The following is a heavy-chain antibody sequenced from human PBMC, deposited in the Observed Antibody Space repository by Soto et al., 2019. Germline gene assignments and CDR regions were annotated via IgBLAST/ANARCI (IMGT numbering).Heavy chain of an antibody. Sequence: EVRLLESGGGLVQPGGSLRLSCAASGFSFNIYAMSWVRQAPGKGLEWVSTISGSGGRTYYADSVKGRFTISRDNSKNTLYLQMNSLRAEDTAVYYCYYYDASGSGYNCFDPWGQGTLVTVSS. D-gene: IGHD3-22*01. J-gene: IGHJ5*02. CDR3: YYYDASGSGYNCFDP. CDR1: GFSFNIYA. CDR2: ISGSGGRT. V-gene: IGHV3-23*01.